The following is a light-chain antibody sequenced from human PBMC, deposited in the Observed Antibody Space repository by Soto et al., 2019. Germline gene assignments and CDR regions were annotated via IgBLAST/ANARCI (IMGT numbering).Light chain of an antibody. Sequence: EIVMTQSPATRSVSPGERATLSCRASQSVSGNLAWYQQKPCQAPRLLIYGASTRATGIPARFSGSGSGTEFPLTLSSLQSEDFEVYYCQQYNNWPPITFGQGTRLEIK. V-gene: IGKV3-15*01. J-gene: IGKJ5*01. CDR1: QSVSGN. CDR3: QQYNNWPPIT. CDR2: GAS.